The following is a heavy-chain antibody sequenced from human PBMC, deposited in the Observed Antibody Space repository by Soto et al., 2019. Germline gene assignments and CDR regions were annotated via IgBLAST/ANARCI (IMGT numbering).Heavy chain of an antibody. CDR3: ARDAFGGHAEYFQH. CDR2: INPSGGST. V-gene: IGHV1-46*01. D-gene: IGHD2-15*01. Sequence: QVQLVQSGAEVKKPGASVKVSCKASGYTFTSYYMHWVRQAPGQGLEWMGMINPSGGSTSYAQKFQGRVTMTRETSTSTVYMELSSLRSEDTAVYFCARDAFGGHAEYFQHWGQGTLVTVSS. CDR1: GYTFTSYY. J-gene: IGHJ1*01.